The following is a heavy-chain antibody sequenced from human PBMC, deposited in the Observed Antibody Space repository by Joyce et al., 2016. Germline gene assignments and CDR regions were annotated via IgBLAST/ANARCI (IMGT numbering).Heavy chain of an antibody. CDR3: ARGRGDDFWSGYYGSIDY. CDR1: GDIFNASG. J-gene: IGHJ4*02. V-gene: IGHV1-69*01. D-gene: IGHD3-3*01. CDR2: IVPMSATT. Sequence: QVQLEQSGAEVKKPGSSVKVSCKTSGDIFNASGINWVRQAPGQGLEWLGGIVPMSATTDYAQKFRGRLTISAHEPTSTVYMERSSWRSDDTGTYYCARGRGDDFWSGYYGSIDYWGQGTLVSVSS.